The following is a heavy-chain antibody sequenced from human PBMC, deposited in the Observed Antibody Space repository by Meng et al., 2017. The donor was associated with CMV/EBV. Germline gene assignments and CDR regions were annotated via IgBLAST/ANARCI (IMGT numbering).Heavy chain of an antibody. V-gene: IGHV4-59*01. CDR2: IYYTGTT. J-gene: IGHJ4*02. CDR3: ARVKATVGEIVD. D-gene: IGHD3-16*01. CDR1: GGSISDYH. Sequence: SETLSLTCNVSGGSISDYHWTWIRQPPGTGLEWIGYIYYTGTTYYNPYPKSRVTISVDTSKNHFYLKLTSVTAADTAVYYCARVKATVGEIVDWGQGTLVTVSS.